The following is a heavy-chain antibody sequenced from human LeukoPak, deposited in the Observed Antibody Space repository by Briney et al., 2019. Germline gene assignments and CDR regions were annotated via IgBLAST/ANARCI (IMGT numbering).Heavy chain of an antibody. D-gene: IGHD4-17*01. J-gene: IGHJ6*04. Sequence: PSETLSLTCAVYGGSFSGYYWSWIRQPPGKGLEWIGEINHSGSTNYNPSLKSRVTISVDTSKNQFSLKLSSVTAADTAVYYCARSGDYGDYGQNYYYYGMDAWGKGTTVTVSS. V-gene: IGHV4-34*01. CDR3: ARSGDYGDYGQNYYYYGMDA. CDR2: INHSGST. CDR1: GGSFSGYY.